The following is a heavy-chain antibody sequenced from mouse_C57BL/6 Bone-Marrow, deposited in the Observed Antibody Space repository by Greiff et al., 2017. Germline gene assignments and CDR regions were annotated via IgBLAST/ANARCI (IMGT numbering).Heavy chain of an antibody. Sequence: VQLQQSGAELARPGASVKLSCKASGYTFTSYGISWVKQRTGQGLEWIGEIYPRSGNTYYNEKFKGKATLTADKSSSTAYMELRSLTSEDSAVYFCARRFYGSSPLGYWGQGTTLTVSS. D-gene: IGHD1-1*01. V-gene: IGHV1-81*01. J-gene: IGHJ2*01. CDR1: GYTFTSYG. CDR3: ARRFYGSSPLGY. CDR2: IYPRSGNT.